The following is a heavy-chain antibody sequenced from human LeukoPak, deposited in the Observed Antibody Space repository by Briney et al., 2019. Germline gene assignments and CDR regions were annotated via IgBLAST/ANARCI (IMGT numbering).Heavy chain of an antibody. Sequence: SETLSLTCTVSGGSISSSSYFWAWIRQPPGKGLEWIASVYYSGSTFYSPPLKSRVTISVDTSKNQFSLKLSSVTAADTAVYYCARGFGDGYNFYYFDYWGQGTLVTVSS. CDR2: VYYSGST. CDR3: ARGFGDGYNFYYFDY. V-gene: IGHV4-39*07. J-gene: IGHJ4*02. D-gene: IGHD5-24*01. CDR1: GGSISSSSYF.